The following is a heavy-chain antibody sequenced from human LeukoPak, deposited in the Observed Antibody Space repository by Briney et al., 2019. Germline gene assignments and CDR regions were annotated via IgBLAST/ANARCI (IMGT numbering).Heavy chain of an antibody. CDR2: IYYSGST. CDR1: GGSINSYY. J-gene: IGHJ2*01. V-gene: IGHV4-59*08. Sequence: SETLSHTCTVSGGSINSYYWSWIRQPPGKGLEWIGYIYYSGSTNYNPSLKSRVTISIDTSKNQFSLKLSSVTAADTAVYYCARIPVYYSSGSYHFDLWGRGTLVTVSS. CDR3: ARIPVYYSSGSYHFDL. D-gene: IGHD3-10*01.